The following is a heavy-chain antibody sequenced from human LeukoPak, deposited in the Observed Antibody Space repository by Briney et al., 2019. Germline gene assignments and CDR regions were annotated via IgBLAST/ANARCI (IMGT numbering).Heavy chain of an antibody. D-gene: IGHD4-11*01. CDR2: ISWNSGSI. CDR1: GFTFDDYA. J-gene: IGHJ3*02. CDR3: ARVRSNYGSDAFDI. V-gene: IGHV3-9*01. Sequence: GGSLRLSCAASGFTFDDYAMHWVRQAPGKGLEWVSGISWNSGSIGYADSVKGRFTISRDNAKNSLYLQMNSLRAEDTAVYYCARVRSNYGSDAFDIWGQGTMVTVSS.